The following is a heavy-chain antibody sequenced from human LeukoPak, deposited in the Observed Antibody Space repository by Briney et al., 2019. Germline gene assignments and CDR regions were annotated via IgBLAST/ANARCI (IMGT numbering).Heavy chain of an antibody. CDR1: GGSISSGGYY. V-gene: IGHV4-31*03. D-gene: IGHD1-26*01. Sequence: PSETLSLTCTVSGGSISSGGYYWSWIRQHPGKGLEWIGYIYYSGSTYYNPSLKSRVTISVDTSKNQFSLKLSSVTAADTAVYYCARGRNRFAWELPCWFDPWGQGTLVTVSS. CDR3: ARGRNRFAWELPCWFDP. J-gene: IGHJ5*02. CDR2: IYYSGST.